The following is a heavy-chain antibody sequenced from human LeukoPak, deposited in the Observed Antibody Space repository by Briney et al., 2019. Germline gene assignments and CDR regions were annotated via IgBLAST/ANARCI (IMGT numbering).Heavy chain of an antibody. J-gene: IGHJ4*02. CDR3: AKDHTAKGIAAAGLFDY. D-gene: IGHD6-13*01. CDR2: IWYDGSNK. CDR1: IFTFSSYG. Sequence: GGSLRLSCAAYIFTFSSYGMHWVRQAPGKGLEWVAVIWYDGSNKYYADSVKGRFTISRDNSKNTLYLQMNSLRAEDTAVYYCAKDHTAKGIAAAGLFDYWGQGTLVTVSS. V-gene: IGHV3-33*06.